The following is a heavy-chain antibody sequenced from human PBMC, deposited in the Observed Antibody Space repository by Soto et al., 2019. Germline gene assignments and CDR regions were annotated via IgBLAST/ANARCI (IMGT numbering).Heavy chain of an antibody. CDR2: ISYSADKT. D-gene: IGHD1-7*01. CDR1: GFTFNTYV. CDR3: ARRARTATTNWGAFDV. V-gene: IGHV3-23*01. Sequence: EVQLLESGGGLVQPGGSLRLSCAASGFTFNTYVMNWVRQAPGKGLEWVSTISYSADKTHDADSVKGRFTISRDNSRDTLLLQMNSLRADDAAVYYCARRARTATTNWGAFDVWGQGTLVTVSS. J-gene: IGHJ3*01.